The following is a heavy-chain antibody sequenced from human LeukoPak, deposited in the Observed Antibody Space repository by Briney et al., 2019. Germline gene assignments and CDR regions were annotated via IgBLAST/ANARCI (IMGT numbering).Heavy chain of an antibody. CDR3: ARERGYDSSGYLTL. V-gene: IGHV3-20*01. Sequence: GGSLRLSCAASGFSFDDDGMSWVRQAPGKGLEWVSGINWNGGSTGYADSVKGRFTISRDNAKNSLYLQMNSLRAEDTALYHCARERGYDSSGYLTLWGQGTLVTVSS. CDR1: GFSFDDDG. D-gene: IGHD3-22*01. CDR2: INWNGGST. J-gene: IGHJ4*02.